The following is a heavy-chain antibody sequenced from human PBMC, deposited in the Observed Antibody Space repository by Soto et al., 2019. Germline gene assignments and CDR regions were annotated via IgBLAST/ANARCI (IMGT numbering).Heavy chain of an antibody. V-gene: IGHV3-66*04. D-gene: IGHD3-3*01. CDR3: ARHFYDLSYKFDY. CDR1: GFTVSNHY. J-gene: IGHJ4*02. Sequence: GWSLRLSCAASGFTVSNHYMAWVRQAPGKGLAWVSFIHTGGSTYYADSVKGRFSISRDNSKNTLYLQMSSLRAEDTAVYYCARHFYDLSYKFDYWGQGTLVTVSS. CDR2: IHTGGST.